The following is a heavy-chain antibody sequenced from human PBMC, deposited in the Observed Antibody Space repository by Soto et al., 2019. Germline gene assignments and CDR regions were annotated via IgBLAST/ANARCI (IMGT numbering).Heavy chain of an antibody. CDR2: IHYTGST. CDR1: GGSISSRSNY. D-gene: IGHD4-17*01. CDR3: ARLRVLYGDCGEYFRY. Sequence: QLQLQESGPGLVKPSATLSLTCTVSGGSISSRSNYWGWIRQPPGKALEWIGSIHYTGSTYYNASVKSRVTVSVDTSKNQFHVNRRSGADADTAVYYGARLRVLYGDCGEYFRYWGQGARVNVSS. J-gene: IGHJ1*01. V-gene: IGHV4-39*01.